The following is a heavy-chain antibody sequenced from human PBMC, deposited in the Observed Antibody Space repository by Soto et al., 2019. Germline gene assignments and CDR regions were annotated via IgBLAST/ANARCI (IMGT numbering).Heavy chain of an antibody. D-gene: IGHD1-26*01. CDR1: GFTFENFG. J-gene: IGHJ5*02. Sequence: GGSLRLSCAASGFTFENFGMSWVRQAPGKGLEWISSISGSGCKKYYADSVKGRFTISRDNSKSTVYLELNNLSAEDTAVYHCAKNQGVELVPLATVDWFDPWGQGSVVTVSS. CDR2: ISGSGCKK. V-gene: IGHV3-23*01. CDR3: AKNQGVELVPLATVDWFDP.